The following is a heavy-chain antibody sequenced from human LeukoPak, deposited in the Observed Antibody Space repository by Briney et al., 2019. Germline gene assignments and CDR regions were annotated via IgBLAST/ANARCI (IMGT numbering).Heavy chain of an antibody. D-gene: IGHD5-24*01. V-gene: IGHV1-2*02. CDR1: GYTFTGYY. CDR2: INPNSGGT. CDR3: ARGWRWLQLGISYFDY. J-gene: IGHJ4*02. Sequence: ASVKVSCKASGYTFTGYYMHWVRQAPGQGLEWMGWINPNSGGTNYAQKFQGRVTMTRDTSISTAYMELSRLRSDDTAVYYCARGWRWLQLGISYFDYWGQGTLVTVSS.